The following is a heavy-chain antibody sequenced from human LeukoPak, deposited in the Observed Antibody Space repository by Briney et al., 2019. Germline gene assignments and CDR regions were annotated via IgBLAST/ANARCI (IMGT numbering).Heavy chain of an antibody. D-gene: IGHD2-15*01. V-gene: IGHV4-59*01. CDR2: VHYSGSS. CDR3: AKWSGSGHAFDI. J-gene: IGHJ3*02. CDR1: GGSLSSYY. Sequence: ASETLSLTCTVSGGSLSSYYWNWIRQPPGKGLEWIGYVHYSGSSNYNPSLKSRVTMSVDTSKNQFSLNLNSVTAADTAVYYCAKWSGSGHAFDIWGQGTMVTVSS.